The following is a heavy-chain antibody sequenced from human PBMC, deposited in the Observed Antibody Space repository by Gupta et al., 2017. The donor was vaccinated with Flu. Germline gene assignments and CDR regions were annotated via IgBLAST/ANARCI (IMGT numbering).Heavy chain of an antibody. CDR1: GFTFSSYA. V-gene: IGHV3-23*01. CDR2: ISGSGGST. Sequence: EVQLLESGGGLVQPGGSLRLSCAASGFTFSSYAMSWVRQAPGKGLEWVSAISGSGGSTYYADSVKGRFTISRDNSKNTLYLQMNSLRAEDTAVYYCAKDLVWFGELLPYYFDYWGQGTLVTVSS. CDR3: AKDLVWFGELLPYYFDY. D-gene: IGHD3-10*01. J-gene: IGHJ4*02.